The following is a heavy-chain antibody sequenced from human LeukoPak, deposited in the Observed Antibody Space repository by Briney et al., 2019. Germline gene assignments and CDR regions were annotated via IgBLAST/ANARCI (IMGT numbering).Heavy chain of an antibody. CDR1: GFTFSSYG. V-gene: IGHV3-23*01. Sequence: GGTLRLSCAASGFTFSSYGMSWVRQAPGKGLEWVSAISGSGGSTYYADSVKGRFTISRDNSKNSLYLQMNSLRAEDTAVYYCARGARIAVAASDYWGQGTLVTVSS. CDR2: ISGSGGST. CDR3: ARGARIAVAASDY. D-gene: IGHD6-19*01. J-gene: IGHJ4*02.